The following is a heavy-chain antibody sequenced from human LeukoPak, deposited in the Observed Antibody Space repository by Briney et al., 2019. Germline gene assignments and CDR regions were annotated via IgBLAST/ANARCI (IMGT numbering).Heavy chain of an antibody. Sequence: PGGSLRLSCEGSGFTFSSYSMNWARQAPGKGLEWLSSISTTSNSIYYADSVKGRFTISRDNAKDSLFLHMNSLRDDDTAVYYCATLWFGESFSAFDIWGQGTMVTVSS. CDR1: GFTFSSYS. D-gene: IGHD3-10*01. V-gene: IGHV3-48*02. J-gene: IGHJ3*02. CDR3: ATLWFGESFSAFDI. CDR2: ISTTSNSI.